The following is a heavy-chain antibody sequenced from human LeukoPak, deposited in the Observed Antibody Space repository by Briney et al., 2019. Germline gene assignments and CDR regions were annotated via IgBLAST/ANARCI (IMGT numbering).Heavy chain of an antibody. J-gene: IGHJ6*03. Sequence: GGSLRLSCAASGFTFSTYSMHWVRQAPGKGLEWVAFITSSSDTISYADSVKGRFTISRDNAKNSLYLQMDGLRAEDTAVYYCARYDYGDYEDYFYYMDVWGKGTAVSVSS. D-gene: IGHD4-17*01. V-gene: IGHV3-48*01. CDR1: GFTFSTYS. CDR2: ITSSSDTI. CDR3: ARYDYGDYEDYFYYMDV.